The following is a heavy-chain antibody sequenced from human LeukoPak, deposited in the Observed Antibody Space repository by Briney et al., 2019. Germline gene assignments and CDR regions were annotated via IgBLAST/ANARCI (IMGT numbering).Heavy chain of an antibody. CDR3: ARGRATTVTPFDY. CDR1: GYTFTGYY. CDR2: LNTDTGNP. V-gene: IGHV7-4-1*02. J-gene: IGHJ4*02. D-gene: IGHD4-17*01. Sequence: GASAKVSCKASGYTFTGYYMHWVRQAPGQGLEWMGWLNTDTGNPTYAQGFTGRFVFSLDTSVSTAYLQISSLEAEDTAVYFCARGRATTVTPFDYWGQGTLVTVSS.